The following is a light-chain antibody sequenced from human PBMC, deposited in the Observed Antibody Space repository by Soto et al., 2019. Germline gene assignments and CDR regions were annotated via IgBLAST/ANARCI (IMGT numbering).Light chain of an antibody. J-gene: IGLJ1*01. Sequence: QSVMTQPPSVSAAPGQKVTISCSGSSSNIGGISVSWYQQLPGTAPKLLIYDDNKRPSGIPDRFSGSKSGTPATLGITGFQTGDEADYYCGSWDSSLSAYVFGTGTKVTVL. CDR3: GSWDSSLSAYV. V-gene: IGLV1-51*01. CDR1: SSNIGGIS. CDR2: DDN.